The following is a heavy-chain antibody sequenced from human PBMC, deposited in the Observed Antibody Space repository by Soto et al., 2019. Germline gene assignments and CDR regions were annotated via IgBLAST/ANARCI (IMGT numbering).Heavy chain of an antibody. Sequence: EVQLVESGGGLVQPGGSLKLSCAASGFTLSGSTMHWVRQASGKGLEWVGRIRSKPSSSATAYAASVRGRFTISRDDSKNTAYLQMNSLRVEDTAVYYCTSGYCSGGSCSRSDYWCQGTLVTVSS. V-gene: IGHV3-73*01. CDR3: TSGYCSGGSCSRSDY. CDR1: GFTLSGST. D-gene: IGHD2-15*01. J-gene: IGHJ4*02. CDR2: IRSKPSSSAT.